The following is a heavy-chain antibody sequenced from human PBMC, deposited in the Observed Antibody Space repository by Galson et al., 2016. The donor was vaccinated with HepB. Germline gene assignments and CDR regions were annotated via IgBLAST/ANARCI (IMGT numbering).Heavy chain of an antibody. J-gene: IGHJ2*01. CDR3: ARVPVVRRTRNPIGVYWFFDL. V-gene: IGHV4-34*01. D-gene: IGHD4-23*01. CDR1: GGSLSGFY. Sequence: SETLSLTCGVSGGSLSGFYWSWIRQAPGKGLEWIADINHGGSAIYSPSLKSRVTMSLDTSKNQFSLNLTSVTVADTAVYFCARVPVVRRTRNPIGVYWFFDLWGRGTLVTVSS. CDR2: INHGGSA.